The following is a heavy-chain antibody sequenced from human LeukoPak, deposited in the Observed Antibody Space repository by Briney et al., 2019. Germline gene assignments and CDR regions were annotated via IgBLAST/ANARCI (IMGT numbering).Heavy chain of an antibody. CDR1: GFTFTSSA. D-gene: IGHD3-22*01. V-gene: IGHV1-58*02. CDR2: IVVGSGNT. Sequence: ASVKVSCKASGFTFTSSAIQWVRQARGQRLEWIGWIVVGSGNTNYAHKFQARVTITRDMSTSTAYMELSSLGSEDTAVYYCAADPNYYDSSGYYLGYWGQGTLVTVSS. CDR3: AADPNYYDSSGYYLGY. J-gene: IGHJ4*02.